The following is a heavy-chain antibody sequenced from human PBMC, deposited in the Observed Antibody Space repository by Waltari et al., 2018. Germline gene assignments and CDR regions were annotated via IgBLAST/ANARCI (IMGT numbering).Heavy chain of an antibody. J-gene: IGHJ4*02. CDR3: AKGEEWPTVVRH. CDR2: FYNCDST. Sequence: EVQLVESGGGLIQPGESLRLSCAASGLSVSSNYMSWVRQAPGKGLEWVSVFYNCDSTHYADSVECRFTISRDNSRNTLYLQMNSLRGEDTAVYYCAKGEEWPTVVRHWGQGTLVTVSS. CDR1: GLSVSSNY. V-gene: IGHV3-53*01. D-gene: IGHD3-3*01.